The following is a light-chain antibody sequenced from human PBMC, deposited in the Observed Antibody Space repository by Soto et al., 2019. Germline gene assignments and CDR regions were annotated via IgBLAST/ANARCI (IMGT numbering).Light chain of an antibody. CDR1: QSMSGT. Sequence: EIVMTQSPATLSVSPGGRATLSCRASQSMSGTLAWYQQKPGQDPRLLIYGAFTRATGFPARFSGSGSGTDFTLTITSLEYEDVAVYYCQQYDTWPWTFGQGTKVEI. V-gene: IGKV3-15*01. CDR2: GAF. J-gene: IGKJ1*01. CDR3: QQYDTWPWT.